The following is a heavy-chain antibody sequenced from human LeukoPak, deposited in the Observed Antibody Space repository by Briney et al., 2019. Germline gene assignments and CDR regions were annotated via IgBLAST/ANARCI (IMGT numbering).Heavy chain of an antibody. CDR2: MNPNSGNT. CDR1: GYTFTSYD. V-gene: IGHV1-8*01. Sequence: ASVKVSCKASGYTFTSYDINWVRQATGQGLEWMGWMNPNSGNTGYAQKFQGRVTMTRNTSISTAYMELSSLRSEDTAVYYCARNYYDSSWYYYYYGMDVWGQGTTVTVPS. D-gene: IGHD3-22*01. CDR3: ARNYYDSSWYYYYYGMDV. J-gene: IGHJ6*02.